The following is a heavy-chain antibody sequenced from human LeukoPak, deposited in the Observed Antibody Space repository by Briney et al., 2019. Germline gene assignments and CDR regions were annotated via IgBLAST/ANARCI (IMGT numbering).Heavy chain of an antibody. D-gene: IGHD5-24*01. CDR3: ARVIGLQNYFDY. CDR2: ISSSSSYI. J-gene: IGHJ4*02. V-gene: IGHV3-21*01. Sequence: GXSLRLSCAASGFTFSSYSMNWVRQAPGKGLEWVSYISSSSSYIYYADSVKGRFTISSDNAKNSLYLQMNSLRAEDTAVYYCARVIGLQNYFDYWGQGTLVTVSS. CDR1: GFTFSSYS.